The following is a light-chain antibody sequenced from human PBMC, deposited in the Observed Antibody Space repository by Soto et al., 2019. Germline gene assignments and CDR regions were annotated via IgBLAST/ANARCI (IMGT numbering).Light chain of an antibody. CDR1: QSVSSSY. J-gene: IGKJ1*01. Sequence: EIVLTQSPGTLSLSPGERVTLSCRASQSVSSSYIAWYQQKSGQAPRLLMYDASRRATGIPERFSGSGSGTDFTLTISRLEPEDFAVYYCQQYGSLPTFGQGTKVDIK. CDR3: QQYGSLPT. V-gene: IGKV3-20*01. CDR2: DAS.